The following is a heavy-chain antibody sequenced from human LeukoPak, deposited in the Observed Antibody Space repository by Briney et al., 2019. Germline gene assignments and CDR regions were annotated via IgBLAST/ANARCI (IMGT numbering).Heavy chain of an antibody. J-gene: IGHJ4*02. CDR1: GYSISSGYY. D-gene: IGHD1-26*01. CDR3: ARHSGSYPLDY. Sequence: PSETLSLTCTVSGYSISSGYYWGWIRQPPGKGLEWIGYIYHSGITYYNSSFKSRVTISVDTSKNQFSLKLRSVTAADTAVYYCARHSGSYPLDYWGQGTLVTVSS. CDR2: IYHSGIT. V-gene: IGHV4-38-2*02.